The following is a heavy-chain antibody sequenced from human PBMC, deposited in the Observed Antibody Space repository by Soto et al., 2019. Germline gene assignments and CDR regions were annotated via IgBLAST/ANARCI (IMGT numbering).Heavy chain of an antibody. V-gene: IGHV1-45*02. CDR3: ARSADGSTSNYYYYYMVV. Sequence: SVKVSCKASGYTFTYRYLHWVRQAPGQALEWMGWITPFNGNTNYAQKFQDRVTITRDRSMSTAYMELSSLRSEDTAVYYCARSADGSTSNYYYYYMVVWCKGPPVTVSS. CDR1: GYTFTYRY. D-gene: IGHD2-2*01. CDR2: ITPFNGNT. J-gene: IGHJ6*03.